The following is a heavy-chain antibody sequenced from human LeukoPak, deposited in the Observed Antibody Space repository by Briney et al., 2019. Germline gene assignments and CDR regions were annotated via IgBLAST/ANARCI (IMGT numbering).Heavy chain of an antibody. CDR3: ARSGYAFGADAFDI. D-gene: IGHD3-16*01. CDR1: GDSISSYY. CDR2: VYYSGST. Sequence: PSETLSLTCTVSGDSISSYYWAWIRQPPGKGLEWIGYVYYSGSTQYNPSLQSRVTISVGTSKKQFSLRLSSVTAADTAVYFCARSGYAFGADAFDIWGQGTTVAVSS. J-gene: IGHJ3*02. V-gene: IGHV4-59*08.